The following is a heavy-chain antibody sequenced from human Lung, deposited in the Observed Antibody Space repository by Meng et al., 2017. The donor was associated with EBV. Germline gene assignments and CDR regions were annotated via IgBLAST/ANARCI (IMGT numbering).Heavy chain of an antibody. V-gene: IGHV4-34*01. Sequence: GQLQCWVEGLLKPPCTLSLTGAFYGGSFSGYYWSWIRQPPGKGLEWIGEINHSGSTNYNPSLKSRVTISVDTSKNQFSLKLSSVTAADTAVYYCARGFLSFVRVFDYWGQGTLSPSPQ. CDR3: ARGFLSFVRVFDY. CDR1: GGSFSGYY. CDR2: INHSGST. J-gene: IGHJ4*02. D-gene: IGHD2/OR15-2a*01.